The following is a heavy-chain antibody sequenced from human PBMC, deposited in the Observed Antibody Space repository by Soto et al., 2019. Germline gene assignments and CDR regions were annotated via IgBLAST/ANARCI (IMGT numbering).Heavy chain of an antibody. CDR1: GGSISSSSYY. J-gene: IGHJ6*02. V-gene: IGHV4-39*01. CDR3: ARHNVRGDFWSGYSYYYYFGMDV. CDR2: IYYSGST. D-gene: IGHD3-3*01. Sequence: SETLSLTCTVSGGSISSSSYYWGWIRQPPGKGLEWIGSIYYSGSTYYNPSLKSRVTISVDTSKNQFSLKLSSVTAADTAVYYCARHNVRGDFWSGYSYYYYFGMDVWGQGTTVTVS.